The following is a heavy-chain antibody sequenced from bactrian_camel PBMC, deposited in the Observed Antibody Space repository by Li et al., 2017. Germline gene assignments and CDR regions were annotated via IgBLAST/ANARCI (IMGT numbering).Heavy chain of an antibody. V-gene: IGHV3S66*01. Sequence: DVQLVESGGGSVQAGGSLRLSCVASGDTGAANYVAWFRQTPEKERDGVACISAGGGTTYYADSVKGRFTIYRDNSKNTVYLHMDSLKPEDTAMYICAAGRWYGTRWNSPPLYDYWARAPRSPSP. CDR2: ISAGGGTT. J-gene: IGHJ4*01. CDR3: AAGRWYGTRWNSPPLYDY. CDR1: GDTGAANY. D-gene: IGHD6*01.